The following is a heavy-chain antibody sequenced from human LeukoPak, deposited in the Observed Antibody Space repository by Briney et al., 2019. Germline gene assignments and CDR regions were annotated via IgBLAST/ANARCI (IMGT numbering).Heavy chain of an antibody. V-gene: IGHV3-23*01. CDR3: AKDYYYTGGYFDY. CDR2: ISGSGGSA. Sequence: GGSLRLSCAASGFTFSSYAMSWVRQAPGKGLEWVSAISGSGGSAYYADSVKGRFTISRDNSKNTLYLQMNSLRAEDTAVYYCAKDYYYTGGYFDYWGQGTLVTVSS. J-gene: IGHJ4*02. D-gene: IGHD3-10*01. CDR1: GFTFSSYA.